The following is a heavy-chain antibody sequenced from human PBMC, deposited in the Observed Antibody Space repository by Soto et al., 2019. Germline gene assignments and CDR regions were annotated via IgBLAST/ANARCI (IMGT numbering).Heavy chain of an antibody. V-gene: IGHV3-30*18. CDR2: ISHDGNIK. D-gene: IGHD3-3*01. CDR1: GFSFSSYA. J-gene: IGHJ4*02. CDR3: AQELAYGDFWRGLEY. Sequence: QVQLVESGGGVVQPGRSLRLSCAASGFSFSSYAMHWVRQAPGTGLEWVAIISHDGNIKRYADCVEGRFIVFRDNSNNNLLLQMESLKTEDTAVYYCAQELAYGDFWRGLEYWGQGTLVTVAS.